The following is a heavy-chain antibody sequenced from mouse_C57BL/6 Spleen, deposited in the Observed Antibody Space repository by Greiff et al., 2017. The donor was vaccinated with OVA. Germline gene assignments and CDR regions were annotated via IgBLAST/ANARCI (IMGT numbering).Heavy chain of an antibody. J-gene: IGHJ1*03. CDR1: GYAFSSSW. D-gene: IGHD1-1*01. CDR3: ARAAVDTYWYIDV. CDR2: IYPGDGDT. V-gene: IGHV1-80*01. Sequence: QVQLQQSGAELVKPWASVTISCKASGYAFSSSWMNWVKQRPGKGLVWIGQIYPGDGDTNYNGKFKSNATLTADKSSSTAYMQLSSLTSEDSAVYSCARAAVDTYWYIDVWGTGTTVTVSS.